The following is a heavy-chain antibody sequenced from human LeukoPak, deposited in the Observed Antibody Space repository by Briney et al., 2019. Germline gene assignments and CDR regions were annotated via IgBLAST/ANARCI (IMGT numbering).Heavy chain of an antibody. Sequence: GGSLRLSCAASGFSFSNAWMNWVRQAPGKGLEWVGRMKSKAVGGTTDYAAPVKGRFTISRDDSKNTLCLQMNSLKTEDTAVYYCATWDHDILTGSSVWGQGTLVTVSS. J-gene: IGHJ4*02. CDR3: ATWDHDILTGSSV. D-gene: IGHD3-9*01. V-gene: IGHV3-15*07. CDR1: GFSFSNAW. CDR2: MKSKAVGGTT.